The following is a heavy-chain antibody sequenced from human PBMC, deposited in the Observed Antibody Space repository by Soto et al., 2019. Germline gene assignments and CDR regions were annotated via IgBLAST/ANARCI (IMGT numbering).Heavy chain of an antibody. CDR1: GLTFSDSA. V-gene: IGHV3-23*05. CDR2: INPTGTNT. D-gene: IGHD3-16*01. CDR3: VSWVSDHFDD. J-gene: IGHJ4*01. Sequence: PGGALRLSCAASGLTFSDSAMSWVRQAPGTGLEWVSTINPTGTNTHYADSAKGRFTISRDNSRNTVDLQMNSLRAADTALHYCVSWVSDHFDDWGHGTPVTVSS.